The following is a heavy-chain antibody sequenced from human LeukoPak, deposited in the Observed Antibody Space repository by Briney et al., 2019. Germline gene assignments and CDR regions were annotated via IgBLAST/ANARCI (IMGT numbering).Heavy chain of an antibody. D-gene: IGHD3-3*01. Sequence: ASVKVSCKASGYTFTSYYMHWVRQVPGQGLEWMGIINPSGGSTSYAQKFQGRVTMTRDTSTSTVYMELSSLRSEDTAVYYCARVEWRGYFDYWGQGTLVTVSS. J-gene: IGHJ4*02. CDR2: INPSGGST. V-gene: IGHV1-46*01. CDR3: ARVEWRGYFDY. CDR1: GYTFTSYY.